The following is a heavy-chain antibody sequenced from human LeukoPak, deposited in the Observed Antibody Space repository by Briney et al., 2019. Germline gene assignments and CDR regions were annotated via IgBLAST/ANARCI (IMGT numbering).Heavy chain of an antibody. CDR2: IYYSGST. Sequence: SETLSLTCTVSGDSISSSNYYCGWVRQPPGKGLEWIGSIYYSGSTYYNASLKSRVTISVDTSKKQFSLTLTSVTAADTAVYYCARRAYTYGPLDWGQGTLVSVSS. V-gene: IGHV4-39*01. CDR3: ARRAYTYGPLD. J-gene: IGHJ4*02. D-gene: IGHD5-18*01. CDR1: GDSISSSNYY.